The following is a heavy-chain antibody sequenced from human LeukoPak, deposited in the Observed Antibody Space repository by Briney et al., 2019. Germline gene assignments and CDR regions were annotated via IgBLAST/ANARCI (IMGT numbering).Heavy chain of an antibody. CDR2: IYYSGST. D-gene: IGHD3-22*01. V-gene: IGHV4-31*03. J-gene: IGHJ4*02. CDR1: GGSINSGGYY. CDR3: ARVYRHDSSGYYLFDY. Sequence: PSQTLSLTCTVSGGSINSGGYYWSWIRQHSGKGLEWIGYIYYSGSTYYNPSLKSRITISVDTSKNQFSLKLSSVTAADTAVYYCARVYRHDSSGYYLFDYWGQGTLVTVSS.